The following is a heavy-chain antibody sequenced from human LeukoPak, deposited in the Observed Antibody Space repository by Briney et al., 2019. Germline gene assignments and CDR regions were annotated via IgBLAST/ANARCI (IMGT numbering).Heavy chain of an antibody. Sequence: SGPTLVNPTQTLTLTCTFSGFSLSTSGMCVSWIRQPPGKALEWLARIDWDDDNYYSTSLKTRLTISKDTSKNQVVITMTTMDTVETATYYCARHYPGGSYYYFDSWGQGTLVTVSS. V-gene: IGHV2-70*11. CDR1: GFSLSTSGMC. CDR3: ARHYPGGSYYYFDS. D-gene: IGHD3-10*01. CDR2: IDWDDDN. J-gene: IGHJ4*02.